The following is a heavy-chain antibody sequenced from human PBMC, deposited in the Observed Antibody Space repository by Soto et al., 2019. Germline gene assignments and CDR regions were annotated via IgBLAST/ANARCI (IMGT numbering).Heavy chain of an antibody. CDR1: GFTFSSYA. V-gene: IGHV3-23*01. CDR3: EKPPRVSWLRSDSFVGGMYV. D-gene: IGHD5-12*01. CDR2: ISGSGGST. Sequence: EVQLLESGGGLVQPGGSLRLSCAASGFTFSSYAMSWVRQAPGKGLEWVSAISGSGGSTYYADSVKGRFTISRDNSKNTLYRQLNGLRAEHTAVYYCEKPPRVSWLRSDSFVGGMYVWGQGTLVTVSS. J-gene: IGHJ4*02.